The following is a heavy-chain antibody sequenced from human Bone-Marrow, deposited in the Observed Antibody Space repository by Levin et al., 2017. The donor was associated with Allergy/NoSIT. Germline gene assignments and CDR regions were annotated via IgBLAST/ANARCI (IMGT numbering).Heavy chain of an antibody. CDR3: AKAMEASSLFDS. J-gene: IGHJ4*02. D-gene: IGHD6-6*01. CDR1: GFNFDDYA. V-gene: IGHV3-43D*03. Sequence: PGGSLRLSCAGSGFNFDDYAMHWVRQAPGKGLEWVSLVSWDGGSTYYADSVKGRFSISRDNTKNSLYLHMNSLRPEDTALYYCAKAMEASSLFDSWGQGTLVTVSS. CDR2: VSWDGGST.